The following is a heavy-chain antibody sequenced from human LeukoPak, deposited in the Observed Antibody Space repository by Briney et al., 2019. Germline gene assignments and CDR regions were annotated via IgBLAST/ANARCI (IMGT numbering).Heavy chain of an antibody. D-gene: IGHD6-13*01. CDR3: ARSHSSSWYSLRY. CDR2: IYYSGST. V-gene: IGHV4-59*01. CDR1: GGSISSYY. J-gene: IGHJ4*02. Sequence: PSETLSLTCTVSGGSISSYYWSWIRQPPGKGLEWIGYIYYSGSTSYNPSLKSRVMFSVDTSKNQFSLKLSPVTAADTAVYYCARSHSSSWYSLRYWGQGTLVTVSS.